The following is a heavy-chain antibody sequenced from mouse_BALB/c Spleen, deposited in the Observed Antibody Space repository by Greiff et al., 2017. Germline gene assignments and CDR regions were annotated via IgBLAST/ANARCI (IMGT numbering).Heavy chain of an antibody. V-gene: IGHV2-6-7*01. J-gene: IGHJ3*01. Sequence: VQLQQSGPGLVAPSQSLSITCTVSGFSLTGYGVNWVRQPPGKGLEWLGMIWGDGSTDYNSALKSRLSISKDNSKSQVFLKMNSLQTDDTARYYCAREDYYGSPWFAYWGQGTLVTVSA. CDR2: IWGDGST. CDR1: GFSLTGYG. D-gene: IGHD1-1*01. CDR3: AREDYYGSPWFAY.